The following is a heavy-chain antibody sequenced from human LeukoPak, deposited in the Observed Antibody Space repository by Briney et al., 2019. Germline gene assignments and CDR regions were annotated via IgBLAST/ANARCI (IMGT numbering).Heavy chain of an antibody. V-gene: IGHV3-21*01. D-gene: IGHD3-22*01. J-gene: IGHJ4*02. CDR2: ISVRSNYI. CDR3: VRLRRNSDTSGYYYYYDF. CDR1: GFTFSRQG. Sequence: GGSLRLSCAASGFTFSRQGMNWVRQAPGKGLEWVSSISVRSNYIYYADSVRGRFSISRDDARDSLFLQMNSLRAEDTAVYYCVRLRRNSDTSGYYYYYDFWGQGTLVTVSS.